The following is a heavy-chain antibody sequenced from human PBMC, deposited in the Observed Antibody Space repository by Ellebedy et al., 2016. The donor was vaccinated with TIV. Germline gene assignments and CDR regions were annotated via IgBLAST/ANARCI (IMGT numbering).Heavy chain of an antibody. CDR1: GFTFSSYA. Sequence: GESLKISXAASGFTFSSYAMSWVRQAPGKGLEWVSAISGSGGSTYYADSVKGRFTISRDNSKNTLYLQMNSLRAEDTAVYYCARIVVVVAARIDAFDIWGQGTMVTVSS. CDR3: ARIVVVVAARIDAFDI. J-gene: IGHJ3*02. V-gene: IGHV3-23*01. D-gene: IGHD2-15*01. CDR2: ISGSGGST.